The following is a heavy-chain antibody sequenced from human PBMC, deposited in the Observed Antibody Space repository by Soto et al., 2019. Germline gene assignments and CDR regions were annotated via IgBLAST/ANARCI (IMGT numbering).Heavy chain of an antibody. Sequence: GASVKVSCKASGGTFSSYAISWVRQAPGQGLEWMGGIIPILGTANYAQKFQGRVTITADESTSTAYMELSSLRSEDTAVYYCARETRWLPNRQMGGLDVWGQGTTVTVSS. V-gene: IGHV1-69*13. CDR3: ARETRWLPNRQMGGLDV. J-gene: IGHJ6*02. CDR1: GGTFSSYA. CDR2: IIPILGTA. D-gene: IGHD5-12*01.